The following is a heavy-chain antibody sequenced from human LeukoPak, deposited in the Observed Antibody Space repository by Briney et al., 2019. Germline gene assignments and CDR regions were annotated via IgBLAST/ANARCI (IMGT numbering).Heavy chain of an antibody. D-gene: IGHD3-22*01. CDR2: ISGTGGST. V-gene: IGHV3-23*01. CDR3: AKSSYYDSSGFYREYYFDY. J-gene: IGHJ4*02. Sequence: GGSLRLSCVASGFSFNSFGMRWVRQAPGKGLEWVSAISGTGGSTHYADSVKGRFTISRDNYKNTLYLQMNSLRAGDTAVYYCAKSSYYDSSGFYREYYFDYWGQGTLVPVSS. CDR1: GFSFNSFG.